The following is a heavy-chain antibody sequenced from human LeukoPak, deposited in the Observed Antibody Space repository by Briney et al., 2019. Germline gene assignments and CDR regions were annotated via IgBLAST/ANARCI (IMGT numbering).Heavy chain of an antibody. CDR1: GGTFSSYA. CDR3: AREAAPTIFGVVIPHMDV. D-gene: IGHD3-3*01. Sequence: SVKVSCKXSGGTFSSYAISWVRQAPGQGLEWMGRIIPIFGTANYAQKFQGRVTITTDVSTSTAYMELSSLRSEDTAVYYCAREAAPTIFGVVIPHMDVWGKGTTVTVSS. CDR2: IIPIFGTA. V-gene: IGHV1-69*05. J-gene: IGHJ6*03.